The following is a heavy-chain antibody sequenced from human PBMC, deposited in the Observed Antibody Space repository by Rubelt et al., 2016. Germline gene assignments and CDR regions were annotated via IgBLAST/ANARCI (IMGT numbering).Heavy chain of an antibody. Sequence: QVQLVQSGAEVKKPGASVKVSCKASGYTFTSYGISWVRQAPGQGLEWMGRIIPTVAITNYAQKFQGRVTITADKSTSTAYMELSSLRSEDTAVYYCAKVSSKQLWEPWGQGTLVTVSS. V-gene: IGHV1-69*04. CDR3: AKVSSKQLWEP. CDR1: GYTFTSYG. CDR2: IIPTVAIT. J-gene: IGHJ5*02. D-gene: IGHD5-18*01.